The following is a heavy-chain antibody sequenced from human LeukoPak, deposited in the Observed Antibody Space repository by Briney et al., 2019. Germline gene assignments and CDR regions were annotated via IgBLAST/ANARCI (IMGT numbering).Heavy chain of an antibody. Sequence: SETLSLTCTVSGGSISSGDYYWSWVRQPPGKGLEWIGSLYYSGSSYYNPSLKSRVTISVDTSKNQFSLTLSSVTAADTAVYYCARRELGVVDYWGQGTLVTVSS. CDR1: GGSISSGDYY. CDR3: ARRELGVVDY. J-gene: IGHJ4*02. V-gene: IGHV4-39*01. CDR2: LYYSGSS. D-gene: IGHD7-27*01.